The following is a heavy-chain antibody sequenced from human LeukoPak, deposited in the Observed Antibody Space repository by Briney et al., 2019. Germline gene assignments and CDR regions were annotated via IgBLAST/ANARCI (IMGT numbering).Heavy chain of an antibody. J-gene: IGHJ5*01. Sequence: ASVKLSFTSSGYTFTSYDSNWVRQATGQRLEWMRWMNPNSGNTGYAQKYQARVTMTRNTSITTAYMELSSLRSEDTAAYYWASGKWFDSWGQGTLVTVS. V-gene: IGHV1-8*01. CDR3: ASGKWFDS. CDR2: MNPNSGNT. CDR1: GYTFTSYD.